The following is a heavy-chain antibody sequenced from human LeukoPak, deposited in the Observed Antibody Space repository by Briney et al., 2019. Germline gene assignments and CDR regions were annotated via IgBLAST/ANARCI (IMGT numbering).Heavy chain of an antibody. CDR2: ISFNGGST. CDR1: GFTFSDYT. V-gene: IGHV3-64D*06. D-gene: IGHD3-10*01. J-gene: IGHJ4*02. Sequence: GGSLRLSCSASGFTFSDYTMHYVRQAPGKGLEYVSVISFNGGSTHYADSVKGRSTISRDNSKNTLYLQMSNLRPDDTAVYYCVKGSVYYYGSGSSLDSWGQGTLVTVSS. CDR3: VKGSVYYYGSGSSLDS.